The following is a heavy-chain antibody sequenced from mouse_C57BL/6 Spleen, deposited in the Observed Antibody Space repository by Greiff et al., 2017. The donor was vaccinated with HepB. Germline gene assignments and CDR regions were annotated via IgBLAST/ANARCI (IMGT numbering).Heavy chain of an antibody. CDR3: ARFPYYGSSPAWFAY. D-gene: IGHD1-1*01. V-gene: IGHV14-3*01. CDR2: IDPANGNT. CDR1: GFNIKNTY. J-gene: IGHJ3*01. Sequence: EVKLQESVAELVRPGASVKLSCTASGFNIKNTYMHWVKQRPEQGLEWIGRIDPANGNTKYAPKFQGKATITADTSSNTAYLQLSSLTSEDTAIYYCARFPYYGSSPAWFAYWGQGTLVTVSA.